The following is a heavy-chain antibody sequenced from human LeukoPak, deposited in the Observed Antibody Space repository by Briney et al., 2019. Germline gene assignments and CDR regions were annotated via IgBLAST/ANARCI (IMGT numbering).Heavy chain of an antibody. CDR3: ARVYSGSYQDLIFDY. V-gene: IGHV1-18*01. CDR2: ISAYNGNT. J-gene: IGHJ4*02. Sequence: ASVKVSCKASGYTFTSYGISWVRQAPGQGLEWIGWISAYNGNTNYAKKLQGRVTMTTDTSTSTAYMELRSLRSDDTAVYYCARVYSGSYQDLIFDYWGQGTLVTVSS. D-gene: IGHD1-26*01. CDR1: GYTFTSYG.